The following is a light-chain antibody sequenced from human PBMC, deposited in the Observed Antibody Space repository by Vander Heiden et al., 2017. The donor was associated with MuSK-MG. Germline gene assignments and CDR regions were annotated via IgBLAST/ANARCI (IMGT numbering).Light chain of an antibody. CDR3: QQSDSTLGT. CDR1: QSISSY. V-gene: IGKV1-39*01. J-gene: IGKJ4*01. CDR2: AAS. Sequence: DIQMTQSPSSLSASVGDRVTITCRASQSISSYLNWYQQKPGKAPRLLIYAASSLQSGVPSRFSGSGSGTDFTLTISRLQPEDFATYYCQQSDSTLGTFGRGTKVDIK.